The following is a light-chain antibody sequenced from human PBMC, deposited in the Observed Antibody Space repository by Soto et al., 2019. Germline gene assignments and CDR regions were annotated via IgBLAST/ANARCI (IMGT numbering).Light chain of an antibody. Sequence: QSALTQPASVSGSPGQSITISCTGTSSDVGGYGYVSWYQHHPGKAPKLIIYEVKNRPSGVSHRFSGSKSGNTASLTISGLQAEDEADYYCTSYTASSTLIFGGGTKLTVL. J-gene: IGLJ2*01. V-gene: IGLV2-14*01. CDR2: EVK. CDR3: TSYTASSTLI. CDR1: SSDVGGYGY.